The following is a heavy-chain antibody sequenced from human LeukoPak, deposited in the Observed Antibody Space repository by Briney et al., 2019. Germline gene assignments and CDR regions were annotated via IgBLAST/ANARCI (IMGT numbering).Heavy chain of an antibody. J-gene: IGHJ4*02. CDR2: IYWDDDK. CDR3: AHRMSYDILTTYYPYFDY. CDR1: GFSLSTSGVG. D-gene: IGHD3-9*01. V-gene: IGHV2-5*02. Sequence: SGPTLVKPTQTLTLTCTFSGFSLSTSGVGVGWIRQPPGKALEWLALIYWDDDKRYSPSLKSRLTITKDTSKNQVVLTMTNMDPVDTATYYCAHRMSYDILTTYYPYFDYWGQGTLVTVSS.